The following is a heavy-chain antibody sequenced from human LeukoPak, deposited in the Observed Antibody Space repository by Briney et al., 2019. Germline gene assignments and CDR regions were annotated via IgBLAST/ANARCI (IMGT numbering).Heavy chain of an antibody. CDR3: ARGEDLRYYYGMDV. J-gene: IGHJ6*02. V-gene: IGHV4-39*07. D-gene: IGHD4-17*01. CDR1: GGSISSSSYY. CDR2: IYYSGST. Sequence: SETLSLTCTVSGGSISSSSYYWGWIRQPPGKGLEWIGSIYYSGSTYYNPSLKSRVTISVDTSKNQFSLKLSSVTAADTAVYYCARGEDLRYYYGMDVWGQGTTVTVSS.